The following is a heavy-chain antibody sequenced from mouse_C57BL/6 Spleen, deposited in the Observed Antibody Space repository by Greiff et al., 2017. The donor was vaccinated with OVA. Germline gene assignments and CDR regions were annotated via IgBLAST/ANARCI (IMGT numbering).Heavy chain of an antibody. Sequence: EVQLVESGGGLVQPGGSLSLSCAASGFTFTDYYMSWVRQPPGKALEWLGFIRNKANGYTTEYSASVKGRFTISRDNSQSILYLQMNALRAEDSATYYCARYGGDAMDYWGQGTSVTVSS. CDR2: IRNKANGYTT. J-gene: IGHJ4*01. V-gene: IGHV7-3*01. CDR3: ARYGGDAMDY. CDR1: GFTFTDYY.